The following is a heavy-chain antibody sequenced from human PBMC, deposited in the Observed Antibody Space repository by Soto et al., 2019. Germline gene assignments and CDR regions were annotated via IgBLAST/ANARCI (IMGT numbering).Heavy chain of an antibody. CDR1: GFTFSSSE. J-gene: IGHJ4*02. CDR2: IGSSGTPI. V-gene: IGHV3-48*03. Sequence: EVQLVESGGGLVQPGGSLRLSCAASGFTFSSSEMNWVRRAPGRGLEWVSYIGSSGTPIYYTASVKGRFTISRDNAKNSLYLQTNSLRVEDTAVYYCAKGNSPVTVYWGQGTLVTVSS. D-gene: IGHD3-16*02. CDR3: AKGNSPVTVY.